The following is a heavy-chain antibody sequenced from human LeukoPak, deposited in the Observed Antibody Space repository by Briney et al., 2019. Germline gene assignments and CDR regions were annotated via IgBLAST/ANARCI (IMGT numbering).Heavy chain of an antibody. CDR2: IYSGGST. J-gene: IGHJ4*02. CDR1: GFTVSSNY. CDR3: ARDGYSGHFDY. D-gene: IGHD5-12*01. Sequence: GGSLRLSCAASGFTVSSNYMSWVRQAPGKGLEWVSTIYSGGSTYYADSVKGRFTISRDNSKNTLFLQMNSLRAEDTAVYYCARDGYSGHFDYWGQGTLVTVSS. V-gene: IGHV3-66*01.